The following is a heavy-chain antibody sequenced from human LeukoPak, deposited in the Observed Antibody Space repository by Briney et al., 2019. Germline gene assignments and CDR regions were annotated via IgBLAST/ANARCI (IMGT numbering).Heavy chain of an antibody. Sequence: GGSLRLSCAASGFTFSNTNMNWVRQAPGKGLKWVSFISASSNYIYYADSVKGRFTISRDNAQNSLYLQMNSLRAEDTAVYFCARVVNGYVDYWGRGTLVTVS. J-gene: IGHJ4*02. CDR1: GFTFSNTN. CDR3: ARVVNGYVDY. CDR2: ISASSNYI. V-gene: IGHV3-21*06. D-gene: IGHD2-8*01.